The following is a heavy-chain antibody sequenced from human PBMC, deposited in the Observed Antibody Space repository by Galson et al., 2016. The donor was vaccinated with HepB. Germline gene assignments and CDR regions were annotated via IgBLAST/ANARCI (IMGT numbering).Heavy chain of an antibody. Sequence: SLRLSCAASGFTFSNAWMSWVRQAPGKGLEWVGRVKSKIDGGTTDYAAPVKGRFTISRDDSKNTLYLQMNSLKTEDTAVYYCTTVGGANENYDFWSGYFHYFAYWGQGTLVTVSS. CDR2: VKSKIDGGTT. J-gene: IGHJ4*02. CDR1: GFTFSNAW. V-gene: IGHV3-15*01. CDR3: TTVGGANENYDFWSGYFHYFAY. D-gene: IGHD3-3*01.